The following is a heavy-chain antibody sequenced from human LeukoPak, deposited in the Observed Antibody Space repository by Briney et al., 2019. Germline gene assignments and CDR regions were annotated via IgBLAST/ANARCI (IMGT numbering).Heavy chain of an antibody. Sequence: GGSLRLSCAASGFTFNTYSMSWVRQAPGKGLDWVSIISRASESIFYADSVKGRFTISRDNAKNSLYLQMNGPRAEDTAVYYCARGATDVTRWFDPWGQGTRVTVSS. D-gene: IGHD1-1*01. V-gene: IGHV3-21*06. CDR1: GFTFNTYS. J-gene: IGHJ5*02. CDR2: ISRASESI. CDR3: ARGATDVTRWFDP.